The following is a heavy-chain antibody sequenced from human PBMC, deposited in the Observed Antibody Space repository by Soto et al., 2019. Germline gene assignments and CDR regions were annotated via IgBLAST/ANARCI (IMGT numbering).Heavy chain of an antibody. CDR3: AKERYCGGDCYTGMKDY. CDR2: ISYDGSNK. J-gene: IGHJ4*02. V-gene: IGHV3-30*18. D-gene: IGHD2-21*02. CDR1: GFTFSSCG. Sequence: GGSLRLSCAASGFTFSSCGMHWVRQAPGKGLEWVAVISYDGSNKYYADSVKGRFTISRDNSKNTLYLQMNSLRAEDTAVYYCAKERYCGGDCYTGMKDYWGQGTLVTVSS.